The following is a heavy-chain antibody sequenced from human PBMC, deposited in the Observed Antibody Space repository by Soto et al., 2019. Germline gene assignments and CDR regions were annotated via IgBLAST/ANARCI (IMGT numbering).Heavy chain of an antibody. D-gene: IGHD3-9*01. CDR2: IKQDGSEK. V-gene: IGHV3-7*01. CDR3: ARDCHARYFDWLSGPGEGWFDP. J-gene: IGHJ5*02. Sequence: GGSLRLSCAASGFTFSSYWMSWVRQAPGKGLEWVANIKQDGSEKYYVDSVKGRFTISRDNAKNSLYLQMNSLRAEDTAVYYCARDCHARYFDWLSGPGEGWFDPWGQGTLVTVSS. CDR1: GFTFSSYW.